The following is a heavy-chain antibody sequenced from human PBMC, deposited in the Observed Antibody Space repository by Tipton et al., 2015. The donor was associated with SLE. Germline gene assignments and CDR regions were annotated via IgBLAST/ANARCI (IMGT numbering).Heavy chain of an antibody. CDR1: GGSISSYY. D-gene: IGHD3-22*01. V-gene: IGHV4-4*07. CDR3: ARDRDDSSGSLFDP. CDR2: IYTSGST. J-gene: IGHJ5*02. Sequence: TLSLTCTVSGGSISSYYWSWIRQPAGKGPEWIGRIYTSGSTNYNPSLKSRVTMSVDTSKNQFSLKLSSVTAADTAVYYCARDRDDSSGSLFDPWGQGTLVTVSS.